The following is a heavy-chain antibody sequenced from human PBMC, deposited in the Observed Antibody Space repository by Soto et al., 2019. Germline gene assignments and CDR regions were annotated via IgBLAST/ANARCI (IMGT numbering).Heavy chain of an antibody. D-gene: IGHD5-18*01. Sequence: GGSLRLSCAASGFTFSSYGMHWVRQAPGKGLEWVAVISYDGSNKYYADSVKGRFTISRDNSKNTLYLQMNSLRAEDTAVYYCAKASRELWLFYFDYWGQGTLVTVSS. CDR3: AKASRELWLFYFDY. CDR2: ISYDGSNK. J-gene: IGHJ4*02. CDR1: GFTFSSYG. V-gene: IGHV3-30*18.